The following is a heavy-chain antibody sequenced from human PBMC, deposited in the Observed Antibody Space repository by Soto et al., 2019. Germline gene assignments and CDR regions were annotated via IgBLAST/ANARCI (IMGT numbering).Heavy chain of an antibody. Sequence: ASMKVSCKAFGYTFTSYAMHWVRQAPGQRLEWMGWINAGNGNTKYSQKFQDRVTITRDTSASTAYMELSSLRSEDTAVYYCGRHGLVPIDYWGQGTLVTVSS. CDR2: INAGNGNT. CDR3: GRHGLVPIDY. CDR1: GYTFTSYA. D-gene: IGHD2-8*02. V-gene: IGHV1-3*01. J-gene: IGHJ4*02.